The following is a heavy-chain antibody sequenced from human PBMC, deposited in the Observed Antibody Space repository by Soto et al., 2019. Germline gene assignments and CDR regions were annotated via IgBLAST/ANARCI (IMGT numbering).Heavy chain of an antibody. Sequence: GSSVKVSCKASGYTFTSYGISWVRQAPGQGLEWMGWISAYNGNTNYAQKLQGRVTMTTDTSTSTAYMELRSLRSDDTAVYYCARLVLWFGEKNGGWFDPWGQGTLVTVSS. CDR3: ARLVLWFGEKNGGWFDP. CDR1: GYTFTSYG. CDR2: ISAYNGNT. D-gene: IGHD3-10*01. J-gene: IGHJ5*02. V-gene: IGHV1-18*01.